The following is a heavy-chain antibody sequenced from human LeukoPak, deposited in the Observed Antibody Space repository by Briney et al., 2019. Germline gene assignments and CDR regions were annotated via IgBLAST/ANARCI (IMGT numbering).Heavy chain of an antibody. CDR1: GFTFSSYA. CDR2: ISGSGGST. V-gene: IGHV3-23*01. J-gene: IGHJ6*03. CDR3: ANPPSEQLWPSYSYYRAV. Sequence: GGSLRLSCAASGFTFSSYAMSWVRQAPGKGLEWVSAISGSGGSTYYADSVKGRFTISRDNSKNTLYLQMNSLRAEDTAVYYWANPPSEQLWPSYSYYRAVGAKGPTVPVP. D-gene: IGHD5-18*01.